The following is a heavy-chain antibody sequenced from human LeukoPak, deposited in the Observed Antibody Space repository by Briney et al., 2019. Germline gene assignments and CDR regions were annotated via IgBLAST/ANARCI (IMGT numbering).Heavy chain of an antibody. V-gene: IGHV1-69*01. D-gene: IGHD6-13*01. Sequence: ASVKVSCKASGGTFSSYAISWVRQAPGQGLEWMGGIIPIFGTANYAQKFQGRVTITADESTSTAYMELSSLRSEDTAVYYCARERQQLPGFDYWGQGTLVTVSS. J-gene: IGHJ4*02. CDR2: IIPIFGTA. CDR3: ARERQQLPGFDY. CDR1: GGTFSSYA.